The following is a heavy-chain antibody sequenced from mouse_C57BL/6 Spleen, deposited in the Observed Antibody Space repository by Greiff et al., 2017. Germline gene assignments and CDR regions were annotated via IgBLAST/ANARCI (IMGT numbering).Heavy chain of an antibody. D-gene: IGHD3-2*02. Sequence: QVQLQQPGAELVKPGASVKLSCKASGYTFTSYWMQWVKQRPGQGLEWIGEIDPSDSYTNYNQKFKGKATLTVDTSSSTAYMQLSSLTSEDSAVYYCATQEGSSGYWGQGTTLTVSS. CDR1: GYTFTSYW. J-gene: IGHJ2*01. V-gene: IGHV1-50*01. CDR2: IDPSDSYT. CDR3: ATQEGSSGY.